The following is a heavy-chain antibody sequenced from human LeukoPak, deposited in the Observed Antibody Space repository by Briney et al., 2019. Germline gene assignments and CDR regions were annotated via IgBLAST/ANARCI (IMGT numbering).Heavy chain of an antibody. CDR2: INPNSGGT. CDR1: GYTFTGYY. V-gene: IGHV1-2*02. D-gene: IGHD2-2*01. J-gene: IGHJ3*02. Sequence: AAVKVSCKPSGYTFTGYYMHWVRQAPGQGLEWMGWINPNSGGTNYAQKFQGRVTITRDTSISTAYMELSRVTSDDTAVYYGARGWGWYRLHWGDHAFDIWGQGTMVTVSS. CDR3: ARGWGWYRLHWGDHAFDI.